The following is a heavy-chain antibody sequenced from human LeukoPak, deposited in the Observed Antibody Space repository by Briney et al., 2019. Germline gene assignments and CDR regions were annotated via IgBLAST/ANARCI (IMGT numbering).Heavy chain of an antibody. D-gene: IGHD4-23*01. J-gene: IGHJ3*02. CDR3: ARDPMTTVVKGPFWGSEDAFDI. V-gene: IGHV4-34*01. CDR2: INHSGST. CDR1: GGSFSGYY. Sequence: SETLSLTCAVYGGSFSGYYWSWIRQPPGKGLEWIGEINHSGSTNYNPSLKSRVTMSVDTSKNQFSLKLSSVTAADTAVYYCARDPMTTVVKGPFWGSEDAFDIWGQGTMVTVSS.